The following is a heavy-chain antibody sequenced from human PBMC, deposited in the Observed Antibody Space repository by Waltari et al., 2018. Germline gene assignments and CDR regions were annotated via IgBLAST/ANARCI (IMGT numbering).Heavy chain of an antibody. D-gene: IGHD1-26*01. J-gene: IGHJ5*02. V-gene: IGHV4-61*02. CDR2: IYTRGGT. CDR1: GGSISSGSYY. Sequence: QVQLQESGPGLVKPSQTLSLTCTVSGGSISSGSYYWSWIRQPAGKGLEWIGRIYTRGGTNYNPSLKSRVTISVDTSKNQFSLKRSSVTAADTAVYYCARGRRSYYVGWFDPWGQGTLVTVSS. CDR3: ARGRRSYYVGWFDP.